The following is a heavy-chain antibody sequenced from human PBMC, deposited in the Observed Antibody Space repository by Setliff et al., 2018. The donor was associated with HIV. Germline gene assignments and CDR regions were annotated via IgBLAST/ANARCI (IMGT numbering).Heavy chain of an antibody. CDR1: GGSISSFF. CDR3: ARGDGTKYYYYYYLDV. CDR2: FYYSGRS. V-gene: IGHV4-59*01. Sequence: SETLSLTCTVSGGSISSFFWSWIRQPPGKGLEWIGYFYYSGRSNYNPSLKSRVTISVDTSKNQFSLKLSSVTAADTAVYYCARGDGTKYYYYYYLDVWGKGTTVTVSS. D-gene: IGHD1-7*01. J-gene: IGHJ6*03.